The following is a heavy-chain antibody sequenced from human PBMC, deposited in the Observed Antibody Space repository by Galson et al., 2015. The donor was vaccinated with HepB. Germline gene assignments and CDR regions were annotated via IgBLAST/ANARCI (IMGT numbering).Heavy chain of an antibody. CDR2: IYYSGST. Sequence: GWIRQPPGKGLEWIGNIYYSGSTYYNPSLKSRVTISVDTSKNQFSLKLSSVTAADTAVYYCARFWVTVDYWGQGILVTVSS. D-gene: IGHD5-18*01. V-gene: IGHV4-39*01. CDR3: ARFWVTVDY. J-gene: IGHJ4*02.